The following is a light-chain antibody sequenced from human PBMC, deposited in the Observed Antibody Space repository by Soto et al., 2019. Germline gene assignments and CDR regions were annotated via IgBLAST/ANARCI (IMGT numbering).Light chain of an antibody. V-gene: IGLV1-51*01. CDR3: GAWDGSLRLYV. J-gene: IGLJ1*01. CDR2: DSN. Sequence: QSVLTQPPSVSAAPGQTVTISCSGSSSNIGNNYVSWYQQLPGTAPKLLIYDSNKRPSGIPERFSASKSGSSATLGITGLQTGDEADYYCGAWDGSLRLYVFGTGTKLTVL. CDR1: SSNIGNNY.